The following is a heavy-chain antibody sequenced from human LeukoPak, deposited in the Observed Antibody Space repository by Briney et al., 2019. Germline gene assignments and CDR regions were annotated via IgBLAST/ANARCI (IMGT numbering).Heavy chain of an antibody. CDR1: GFTVSSNY. D-gene: IGHD5-24*01. J-gene: IGHJ4*02. CDR3: ARDGVATTPFDY. Sequence: GGSLRLSCAASGFTVSSNYMSWVRQAPGKGLEWVSVIYSGGSTYYANSVKGRFTISRDNSKNTLYLQMNSLRAEDTAVYYCARDGVATTPFDYWGQGTLVTASS. CDR2: IYSGGST. V-gene: IGHV3-66*01.